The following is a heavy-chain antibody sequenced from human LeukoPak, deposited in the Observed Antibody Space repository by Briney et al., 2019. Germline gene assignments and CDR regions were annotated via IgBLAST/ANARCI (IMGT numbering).Heavy chain of an antibody. CDR2: SYYRGNT. CDR3: ARHRFPGYSSSWYESPRESHYYFDL. J-gene: IGHJ2*01. D-gene: IGHD6-13*01. V-gene: IGHV4-59*08. CDR1: GGSISSYY. Sequence: SETLSLTCTVSGGSISSYYWSWIRQPPGKGREWIGYSYYRGNTNYNPSLKSRVTISVDTSKDQFSLRLSSVTAADTAMYYCARHRFPGYSSSWYESPRESHYYFDLWGRGTLVTVSS.